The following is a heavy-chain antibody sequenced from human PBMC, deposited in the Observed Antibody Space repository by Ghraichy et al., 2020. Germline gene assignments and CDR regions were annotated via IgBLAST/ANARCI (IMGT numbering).Heavy chain of an antibody. V-gene: IGHV3-30*18. Sequence: GGSLRLSCAASGFTFSSYGMHWVRQAPGKGLEWVAVISYDGSNKYYADSVKGRFTISRDNSKNTLYLQMNSLRAEDTAVYYCAKDRAAGIAAAGLFDYWGQGTLVTVSS. CDR2: ISYDGSNK. CDR3: AKDRAAGIAAAGLFDY. CDR1: GFTFSSYG. D-gene: IGHD6-13*01. J-gene: IGHJ4*02.